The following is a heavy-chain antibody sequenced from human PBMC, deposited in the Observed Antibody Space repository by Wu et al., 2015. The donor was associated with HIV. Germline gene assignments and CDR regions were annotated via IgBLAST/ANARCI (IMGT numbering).Heavy chain of an antibody. CDR2: IIPIFGTA. CDR1: GGTFSSYA. D-gene: IGHD1-7*01. CDR3: ATSGTDRAENYLDP. V-gene: IGHV1-69*14. J-gene: IGHJ5*02. Sequence: QVQLVQSGAEVKKPGSSVKVSCKASGGTFSSYAISWVRQAPGQGLEWMGGIIPIFGTANYAQKFQGRVTMTGNTSISTVYMELSSLKSEDTALYYCATSGTDRAENYLDPWGQGTLVTVSS.